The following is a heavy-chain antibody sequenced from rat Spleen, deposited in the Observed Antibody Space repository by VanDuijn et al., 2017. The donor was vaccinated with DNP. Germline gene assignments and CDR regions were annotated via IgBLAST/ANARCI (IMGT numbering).Heavy chain of an antibody. Sequence: EVQLVESGGGSVQPGSPLKLSCAASGFSFRSNWMTWIRQAPGKGLEWVASIANTGDNTYYSDSVKGRFSISRDNAKSTLYLQVNSLRSEDTATYYCTSNPHVRTAAPFDYWGQGVMVTVSS. J-gene: IGHJ2*01. CDR1: GFSFRSNW. CDR2: IANTGDNT. CDR3: TSNPHVRTAAPFDY. V-gene: IGHV5-31*01. D-gene: IGHD3-8*01.